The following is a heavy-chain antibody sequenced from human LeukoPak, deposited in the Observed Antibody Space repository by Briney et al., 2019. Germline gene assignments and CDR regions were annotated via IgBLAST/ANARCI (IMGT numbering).Heavy chain of an antibody. CDR3: ARDRGVEMATLYYFDY. CDR1: GCTFTSYY. Sequence: ASVKVSCKASGCTFTSYYMHWVRQAPGQGLEWMGIINPSGGSTSYAQKFQGRVTMTRDTSTSTVYMELSSLRSEDTAVYYCARDRGVEMATLYYFDYWGQGTLVTVSS. CDR2: INPSGGST. V-gene: IGHV1-46*01. D-gene: IGHD5-24*01. J-gene: IGHJ4*02.